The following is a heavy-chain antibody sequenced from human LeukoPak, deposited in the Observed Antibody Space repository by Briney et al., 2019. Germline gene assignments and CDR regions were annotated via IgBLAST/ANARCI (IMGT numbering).Heavy chain of an antibody. Sequence: SETLSLTCAVYGGSFSGYYWSWIRQPPGKGLEWIGEINHSGSTNYNPSLKSRVTISVDTSKNQFSLKLSSVTAADTAVYYCARGRGPLSYSYYYYMDVWGKGTTVTVS. CDR2: INHSGST. J-gene: IGHJ6*03. D-gene: IGHD3-10*01. CDR3: ARGRGPLSYSYYYYMDV. CDR1: GGSFSGYY. V-gene: IGHV4-34*01.